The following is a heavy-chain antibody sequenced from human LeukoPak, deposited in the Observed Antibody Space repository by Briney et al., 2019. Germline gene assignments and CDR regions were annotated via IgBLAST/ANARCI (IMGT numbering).Heavy chain of an antibody. CDR2: ISSSSNYI. CDR1: GFTVSSNY. V-gene: IGHV3-21*01. CDR3: AGAGSETQWRAFDF. D-gene: IGHD6-19*01. Sequence: GGSLRLSCAASGFTVSSNYMSWVRQAPGKGLEWVSSISSSSNYIYYPDSVKGRFTISRDNAKNSLYLQMNSLRAEDTAVYYCAGAGSETQWRAFDFWGQGALVTVFS. J-gene: IGHJ4*02.